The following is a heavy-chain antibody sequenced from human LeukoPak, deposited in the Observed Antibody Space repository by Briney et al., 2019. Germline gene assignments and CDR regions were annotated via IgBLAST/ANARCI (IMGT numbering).Heavy chain of an antibody. V-gene: IGHV1-46*01. CDR3: ARGADIVLMVYAIPDYYMDV. D-gene: IGHD2-8*01. CDR2: INPSGGST. CDR1: GYTFTSYY. Sequence: ASVKVSCKASGYTFTSYYMHWVRQAPGQGLEWMGVINPSGGSTSYAQKFQGRVTMTRDTSTSTVYLDLSSLRSEDTAVYYCARGADIVLMVYAIPDYYMDVWGKGTTVTVSS. J-gene: IGHJ6*03.